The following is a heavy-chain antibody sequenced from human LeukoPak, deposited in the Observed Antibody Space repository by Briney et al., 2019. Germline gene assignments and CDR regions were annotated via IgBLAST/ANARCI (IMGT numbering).Heavy chain of an antibody. V-gene: IGHV1-46*01. Sequence: ASVKVSCKASGYTFTSYYMHWVRQAPGQGLEWMGIINPSGGSTSYAQKFQGRVTMTTDTSTSTAYIELRSLRSDDTAVYYCARDGDSSSWYPGMDVWGQGTTVTVSS. J-gene: IGHJ6*02. CDR2: INPSGGST. CDR3: ARDGDSSSWYPGMDV. CDR1: GYTFTSYY. D-gene: IGHD6-13*01.